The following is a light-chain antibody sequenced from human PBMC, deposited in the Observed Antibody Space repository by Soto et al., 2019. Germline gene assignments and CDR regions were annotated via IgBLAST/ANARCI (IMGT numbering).Light chain of an antibody. V-gene: IGLV2-11*01. J-gene: IGLJ1*01. CDR2: DVT. CDR1: SSDVGGYNY. Sequence: QSALTQPRSVSGSPGQSVTISCTGTSSDVGGYNYVSWYQQHPGKAPKLMIYDVTTRPSGVPDRFSGSKSGNTASLTISGLQAEDEADYYCSSHAGSSVVFGTGTKV. CDR3: SSHAGSSVV.